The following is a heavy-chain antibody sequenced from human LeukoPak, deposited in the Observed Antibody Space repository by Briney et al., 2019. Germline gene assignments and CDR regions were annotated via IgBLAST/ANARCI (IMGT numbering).Heavy chain of an antibody. CDR3: ARVNGGNGGFAFDI. D-gene: IGHD4-23*01. Sequence: LRLSCAASGFTFSSYAMSWIRQPPGKGLEWIGYIYHSGSTYYNPSLKSRVTISVDRSKNQFSLKLSSVTAADTAVYYCARVNGGNGGFAFDIWGQGTMVTVSS. CDR1: GFTFSSYA. J-gene: IGHJ3*02. V-gene: IGHV4-30-2*01. CDR2: IYHSGST.